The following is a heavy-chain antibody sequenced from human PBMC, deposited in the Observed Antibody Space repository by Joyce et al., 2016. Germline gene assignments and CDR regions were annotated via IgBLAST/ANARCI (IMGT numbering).Heavy chain of an antibody. V-gene: IGHV4-59*08. CDR1: GGSISSYH. J-gene: IGHJ5*02. Sequence: QVQLQESGPGLVKPSETLYLTCTVSGGSISSYHWSWLRQSPGKGLEWVGYVHYMVSTSYNPALKSRVTISVDTSKRQFSLRLSSVTAADTAVYYCARHASGWYKVSWFDPWGQGTLVTVSS. CDR3: ARHASGWYKVSWFDP. D-gene: IGHD6-19*01. CDR2: VHYMVST.